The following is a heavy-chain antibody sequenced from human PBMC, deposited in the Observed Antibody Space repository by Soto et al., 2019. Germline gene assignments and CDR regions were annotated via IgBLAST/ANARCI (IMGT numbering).Heavy chain of an antibody. V-gene: IGHV2-26*01. CDR2: IFSNDEK. Sequence: QVTLKESGPVLVNPTEPLTLTCTVSGFSLSNARMGVSWIRQPPGKALEWLAHIFSNDEKSYSTSLKSRLTISKDTSKSQVVLTMTNMDPVDTATYYCARIVSSIAARPAMFDPWGQGTLVTVSS. CDR1: GFSLSNARMG. J-gene: IGHJ5*02. D-gene: IGHD6-6*01. CDR3: ARIVSSIAARPAMFDP.